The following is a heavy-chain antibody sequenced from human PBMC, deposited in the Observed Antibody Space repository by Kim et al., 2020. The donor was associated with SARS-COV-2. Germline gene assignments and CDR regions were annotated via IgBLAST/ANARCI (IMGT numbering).Heavy chain of an antibody. J-gene: IGHJ2*01. Sequence: GGSLRLSCAASGFNFGDYAMHWVRQAPGKGLEWVSGIAWNSGTKNYVDSVKGRFTISRDNVKKYVYLQMDSLRLDDTAFYYCAKASGDWYCDVWGRATLV. CDR1: GFNFGDYA. D-gene: IGHD3-10*01. CDR3: AKASGDWYCDV. V-gene: IGHV3-9*01. CDR2: IAWNSGTK.